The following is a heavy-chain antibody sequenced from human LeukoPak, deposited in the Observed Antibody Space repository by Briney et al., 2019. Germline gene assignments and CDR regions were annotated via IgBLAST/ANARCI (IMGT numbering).Heavy chain of an antibody. V-gene: IGHV1-69*05. CDR2: IIPIFGTA. J-gene: IGHJ4*02. CDR3: ARDPVVAAHFDY. Sequence: SVKVSCKASGGTFSSYAISWVRRAPGQGLEWMGRIIPIFGTANYAQKFQGRVTITTDESTSTAYMELSSLRSEDTAVYYCARDPVVAAHFDYWGQGTLVTVSS. D-gene: IGHD2-15*01. CDR1: GGTFSSYA.